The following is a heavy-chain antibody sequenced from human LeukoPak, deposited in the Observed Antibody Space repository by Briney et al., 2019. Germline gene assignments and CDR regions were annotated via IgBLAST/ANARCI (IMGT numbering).Heavy chain of an antibody. V-gene: IGHV4-39*01. CDR2: IYYSGST. J-gene: IGHJ3*02. Sequence: SETLSLTCTVSGGSISSSSYYWGWIRQPPGKGLEWIGSIYYSGSTYYNPSLKSRVTISVVTSKNQFSLKLSSVTAADTAVYYCAEGRYFDWLDDAFDIWGQGTMVTVSS. D-gene: IGHD3-9*01. CDR1: GGSISSSSYY. CDR3: AEGRYFDWLDDAFDI.